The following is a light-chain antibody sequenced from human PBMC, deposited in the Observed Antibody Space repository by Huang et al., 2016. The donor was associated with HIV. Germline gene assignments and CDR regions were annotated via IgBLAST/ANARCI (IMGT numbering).Light chain of an antibody. J-gene: IGKJ2*01. V-gene: IGKV3-15*01. CDR3: QQYNNWPPMYT. Sequence: LSCRASQSVNSNLAWYQQNPGQSPGPLIYGASTRATGIPARFSGSGSGTEFTLTINSMQSEDFAVYYCQQYNNWPPMYTFGQGTKLEIK. CDR1: QSVNSN. CDR2: GAS.